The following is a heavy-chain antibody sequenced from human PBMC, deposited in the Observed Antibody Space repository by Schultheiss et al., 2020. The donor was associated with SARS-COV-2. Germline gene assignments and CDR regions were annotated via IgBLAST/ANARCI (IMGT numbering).Heavy chain of an antibody. D-gene: IGHD3-10*01. CDR3: ARPRGSGMVQAFDI. CDR1: GGSISSYY. Sequence: GSLRLSCTVSGGSISSYYWSWIRQPPGKGLEWIGYIYYSGSTNYNPSLKSRVTISVDTSKNQFSLKLSSVTAADTAVYYCARPRGSGMVQAFDIWGQGTMVTVSS. V-gene: IGHV4-59*08. CDR2: IYYSGST. J-gene: IGHJ3*02.